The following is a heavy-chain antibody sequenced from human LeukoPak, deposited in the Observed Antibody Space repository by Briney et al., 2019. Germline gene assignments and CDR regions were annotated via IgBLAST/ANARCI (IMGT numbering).Heavy chain of an antibody. CDR2: IKQDGSEK. CDR1: GFTFSIYW. D-gene: IGHD6-19*01. CDR3: ARDGRGISVAGSPYGMDV. J-gene: IGHJ6*02. Sequence: GGSLRLSCAASGFTFSIYWMSWVRQAPGKGLEWVANIKQDGSEKYYVDSVKGRFTISRDNAKNSLYLQMNSLRAEDTAVYYCARDGRGISVAGSPYGMDVWGQGTTVTVSS. V-gene: IGHV3-7*01.